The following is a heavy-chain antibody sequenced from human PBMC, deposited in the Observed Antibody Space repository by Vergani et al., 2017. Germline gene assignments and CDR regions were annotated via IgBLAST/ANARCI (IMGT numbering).Heavy chain of an antibody. CDR3: ARSEMATIAFDY. CDR2: ISGSGGST. D-gene: IGHD5-24*01. V-gene: IGHV3-23*01. J-gene: IGHJ4*02. Sequence: EVQLLESGGGLVQPGGSLRLSCAASGFTFSSYAMSWVRQAPGKGLEWVSAISGSGGSTYYADSVKGRFTISRDNSKNTLYLQMNSLRAEDTAVYYCARSEMATIAFDYRGQGTLVTVSS. CDR1: GFTFSSYA.